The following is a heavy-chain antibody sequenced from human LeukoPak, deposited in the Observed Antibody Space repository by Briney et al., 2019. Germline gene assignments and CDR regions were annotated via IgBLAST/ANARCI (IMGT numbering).Heavy chain of an antibody. J-gene: IGHJ6*03. CDR3: ARLTVGRDYYYYYYMDV. Sequence: SETLSLTCTVSGGSISSYYWSWIRQPPGKGLEWIGYIYYSGSTNYNPSLKSRVTISVDTSKNQFSLKLSSVTAADTAVYYCARLTVGRDYYYYYYMDVWGKGTTVTISS. CDR1: GGSISSYY. CDR2: IYYSGST. D-gene: IGHD4-23*01. V-gene: IGHV4-59*01.